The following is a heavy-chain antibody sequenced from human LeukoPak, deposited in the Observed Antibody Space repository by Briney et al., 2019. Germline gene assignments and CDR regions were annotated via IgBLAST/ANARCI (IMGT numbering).Heavy chain of an antibody. J-gene: IGHJ6*02. D-gene: IGHD1-26*01. V-gene: IGHV5-51*01. CDR2: IYPGDSDT. Sequence: GESLKISCKGSGYSFTNYWIGWVRQMPGKGLEWMGIIYPGDSDTRYSPSFQGQVTISADKSISTAYLQWSSLKASDTAMYYCARGGNKFYYYYGMDVWGQGTTVTVSS. CDR1: GYSFTNYW. CDR3: ARGGNKFYYYYGMDV.